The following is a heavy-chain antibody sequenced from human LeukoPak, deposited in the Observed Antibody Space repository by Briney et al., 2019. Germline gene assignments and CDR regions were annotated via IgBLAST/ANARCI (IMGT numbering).Heavy chain of an antibody. D-gene: IGHD6-19*01. CDR2: ISTSETT. Sequence: PSETLSLTCNVSGGSISGYYWSWIRQPAGKGLEWIGRISTSETTNYNPSLKSRVTLSVDMSRSQFSLQLTSVTAADTAVYYCAREQTSGWYRPFNCWGQGALVTVSS. CDR3: AREQTSGWYRPFNC. CDR1: GGSISGYY. J-gene: IGHJ4*02. V-gene: IGHV4-4*07.